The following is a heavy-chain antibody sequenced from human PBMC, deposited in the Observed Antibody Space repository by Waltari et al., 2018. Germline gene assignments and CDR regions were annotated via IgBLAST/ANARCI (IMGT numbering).Heavy chain of an antibody. CDR3: ARVTGYGYRLGY. J-gene: IGHJ4*02. Sequence: QVQLVQSGAEVKKPGASVKVSCKASGYTFSGYYIHWVRQAPGQGLEWMGWINPNGGCTNYAQKFQGRVTLTRDTSISTAYMELNRLTSDDTAIYYCARVTGYGYRLGYWGQGTLVSVSS. CDR2: INPNGGCT. CDR1: GYTFSGYY. V-gene: IGHV1-2*02. D-gene: IGHD5-18*01.